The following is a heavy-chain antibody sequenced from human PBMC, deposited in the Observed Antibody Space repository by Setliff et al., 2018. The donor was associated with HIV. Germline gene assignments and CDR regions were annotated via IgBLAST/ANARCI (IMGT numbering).Heavy chain of an antibody. CDR1: GFAFSDYD. V-gene: IGHV3-13*01. CDR3: TRELNGHTSSHYYFGLDV. CDR2: ISTGGDT. J-gene: IGHJ6*02. D-gene: IGHD6-6*01. Sequence: GGSLRLSCATSGFAFSDYDFHWVRQVTGEGLEWVSAISTGGDTYYADSVKGRFTISRENAKNSLYLQMNNVRAGDTAVYYCTRELNGHTSSHYYFGLDVWGRGTTVTVSS.